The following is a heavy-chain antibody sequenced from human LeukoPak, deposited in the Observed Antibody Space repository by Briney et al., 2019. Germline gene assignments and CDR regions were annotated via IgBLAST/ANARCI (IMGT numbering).Heavy chain of an antibody. Sequence: PSETLSLTCTVSGGSISSGSYYWSWIRQPPGKELEWIGYIFYSGSTNYSPSLRGRVTISIDTSKNQFSLRLTSMTAADTAIYYCARHPSALSIYDVWGRGTMVTVSS. CDR3: ARHPSALSIYDV. CDR1: GGSISSGSYY. V-gene: IGHV4-61*01. CDR2: IFYSGST. J-gene: IGHJ3*01. D-gene: IGHD2/OR15-2a*01.